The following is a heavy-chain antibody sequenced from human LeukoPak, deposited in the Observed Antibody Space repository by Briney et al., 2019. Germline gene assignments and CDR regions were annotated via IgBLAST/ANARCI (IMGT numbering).Heavy chain of an antibody. J-gene: IGHJ4*02. D-gene: IGHD6-19*01. V-gene: IGHV4-61*02. Sequence: PSQTLSLTCTVSGGSISSGSYHWSWIRQPAGKGLEWIGRIYTSGSTNYNPSLKSRVTISVDTSKNQFSLKLSSVTAADTAVYYCARGMAGDPFDYWGQGTLVTVSS. CDR1: GGSISSGSYH. CDR3: ARGMAGDPFDY. CDR2: IYTSGST.